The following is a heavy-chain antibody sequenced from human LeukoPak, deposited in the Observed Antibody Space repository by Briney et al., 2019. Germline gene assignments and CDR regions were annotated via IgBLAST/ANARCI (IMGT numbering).Heavy chain of an antibody. CDR3: ARDSYGGNWSLGY. Sequence: ASVKVSCKASAYTFTAYHMHWVRQAPGQGLEWMGWINPNSGGTNYAQKLQGRVTMTRDTSISTAYMELSRLTSDDTAVYYCARDSYGGNWSLGYWGQGTLVTVSS. J-gene: IGHJ4*02. CDR2: INPNSGGT. CDR1: AYTFTAYH. V-gene: IGHV1-2*02. D-gene: IGHD4-23*01.